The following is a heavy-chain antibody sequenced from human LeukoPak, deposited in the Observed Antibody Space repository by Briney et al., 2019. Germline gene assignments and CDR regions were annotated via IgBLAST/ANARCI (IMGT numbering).Heavy chain of an antibody. CDR2: IYYTGKT. D-gene: IGHD2-15*01. Sequence: KPSETLSLTCTVSGGSISSSPYYWDWIRQSPGKGLGWIGNIYYTGKTYYNPSLKSRVIISVDTSKNQFSLKVSSVTAADTAVYYCARGVAAFDLWGQGTAVTVSS. CDR3: ARGVAAFDL. J-gene: IGHJ4*02. CDR1: GGSISSSPYY. V-gene: IGHV4-39*01.